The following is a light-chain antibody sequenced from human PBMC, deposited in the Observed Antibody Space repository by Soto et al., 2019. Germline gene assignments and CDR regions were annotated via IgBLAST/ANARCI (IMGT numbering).Light chain of an antibody. CDR3: CSYAGSNSHV. Sequence: QSALTQPASVSGSPGQSITISCTGTSSDVGSYNQVSWYQQHPGKAPKLMIYEGGKRPSGVSDRFSGSKSGNTASLTISGLQAEDEADYYCCSYAGSNSHVFGTGTKVTVL. CDR2: EGG. CDR1: SSDVGSYNQ. V-gene: IGLV2-23*01. J-gene: IGLJ1*01.